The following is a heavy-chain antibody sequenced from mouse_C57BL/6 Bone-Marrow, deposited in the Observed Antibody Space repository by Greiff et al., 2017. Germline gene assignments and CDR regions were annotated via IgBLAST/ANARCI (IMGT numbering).Heavy chain of an antibody. V-gene: IGHV1-7*01. CDR1: GYTFTSYW. CDR3: ARSPRQIMLRGGYFDY. D-gene: IGHD3-2*02. J-gene: IGHJ2*01. CDR2: INPSSGYT. Sequence: QVHVKQSGAELAQPGASVKLSCKASGYTFTSYWMHWVKQGPGQGLEWIGYINPSSGYTKYNQKFKDKATLTADKSSSTAYMRLSSLTYEDSAVYYGARSPRQIMLRGGYFDYWGQGTTLTVSS.